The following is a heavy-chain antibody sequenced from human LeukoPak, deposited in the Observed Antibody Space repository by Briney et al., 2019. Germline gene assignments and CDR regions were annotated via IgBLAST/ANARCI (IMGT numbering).Heavy chain of an antibody. J-gene: IGHJ4*02. CDR1: GYTFTSYA. D-gene: IGHD3-10*01. CDR2: INTNTGNP. CDR3: AAGFAGSRTRLDY. V-gene: IGHV7-4-1*02. Sequence: ASVKVSCKASGYTFTSYAMNWVGQAPGQGLEWMGWINTNTGNPTYAQGFTGRFVFSLDTSVSTAYLQISSLKAEDTTVYYCAAGFAGSRTRLDYWGQGTLVTVSS.